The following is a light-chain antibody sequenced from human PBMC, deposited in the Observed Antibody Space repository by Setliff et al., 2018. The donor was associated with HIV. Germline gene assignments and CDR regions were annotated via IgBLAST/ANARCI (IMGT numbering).Light chain of an antibody. V-gene: IGLV2-14*01. CDR3: RSFTRSNTLNWV. J-gene: IGLJ3*02. CDR2: EVS. Sequence: QSALTQPASVSGSPGQSITISCTGTSSDVGGYNYVSWYQQHPGKAPKLVIYEVSNRPSGVSNRFSGSKSGNTAYLTISGLQAEDEADYYCRSFTRSNTLNWVLGGGTKVTVL. CDR1: SSDVGGYNY.